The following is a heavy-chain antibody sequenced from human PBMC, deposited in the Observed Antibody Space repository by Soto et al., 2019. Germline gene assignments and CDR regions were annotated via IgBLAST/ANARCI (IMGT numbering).Heavy chain of an antibody. CDR1: GFTFSSYA. J-gene: IGHJ4*02. V-gene: IGHV3-23*01. CDR2: ITFRGDNT. D-gene: IGHD1-1*01. CDR3: AKLGTMGVFDN. Sequence: EVQLLESGGGLVPPGGSLRLSCAASGFTFSSYAMSWVRQAPGEGLEWLAGITFRGDNTYYADSVKGRFTLSRDNSRNRLDLQMNSLKVEDTALYYCAKLGTMGVFDNCGQGTLLTVSS.